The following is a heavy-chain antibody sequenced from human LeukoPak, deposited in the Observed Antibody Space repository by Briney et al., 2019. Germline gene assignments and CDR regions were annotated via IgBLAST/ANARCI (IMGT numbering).Heavy chain of an antibody. Sequence: KPSETLSLTCTVSGGSISSYYWGWIQQPPGKGLEWIGYIYYSGSTNYNPSLKSRVTISVDTSKNQFSLKLSSVTAADTAVYYCARSRGSYAYYGMDVWGQGTTVTVSS. CDR2: IYYSGST. CDR1: GGSISSYY. J-gene: IGHJ6*02. D-gene: IGHD1-26*01. CDR3: ARSRGSYAYYGMDV. V-gene: IGHV4-59*01.